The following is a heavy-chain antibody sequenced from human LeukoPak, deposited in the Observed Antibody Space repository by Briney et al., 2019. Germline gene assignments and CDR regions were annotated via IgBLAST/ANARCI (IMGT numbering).Heavy chain of an antibody. CDR2: ISGSGGST. Sequence: GGSLRLSCAASGFTFSSYAMSWVRQAPGKGLEWVSAISGSGGSTYYADSVKGRFTISRDNSKNTLYLQMNSLRAEDTAVYYCAKDRGRYGSGNYYFDYWGQGTLVTVSS. CDR1: GFTFSSYA. CDR3: AKDRGRYGSGNYYFDY. D-gene: IGHD3-10*01. V-gene: IGHV3-23*01. J-gene: IGHJ4*02.